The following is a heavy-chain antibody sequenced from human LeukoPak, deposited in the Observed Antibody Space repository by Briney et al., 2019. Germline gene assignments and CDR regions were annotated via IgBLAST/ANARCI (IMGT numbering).Heavy chain of an antibody. Sequence: SETLSLTCTGSGGAISSYFWSWIRQPAGKGLEWIGRIYSNGNTNYNPSLKSRLTMSIDTSKNQFSLRLTSVTAADTAVFYCARGNGSGSPIDDWGQATLVTVSS. J-gene: IGHJ4*02. CDR1: GGAISSYF. V-gene: IGHV4-4*07. CDR2: IYSNGNT. D-gene: IGHD3-10*01. CDR3: ARGNGSGSPIDD.